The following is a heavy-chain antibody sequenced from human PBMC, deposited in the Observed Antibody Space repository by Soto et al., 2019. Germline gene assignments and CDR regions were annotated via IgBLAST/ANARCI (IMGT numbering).Heavy chain of an antibody. CDR1: GGSFSGYD. CDR3: ARGPATY. CDR2: INHRGSS. D-gene: IGHD2-2*01. V-gene: IGHV4-34*01. J-gene: IGHJ4*02. Sequence: SETLSLTCAVYGGSFSGYDWSWVRQPPGKGLEWIGEINHRGSSNYNPSLKSRATIFIDTSKNQFSLRLRSVSASDTAIYYCARGPATYWGQGTLVTVSS.